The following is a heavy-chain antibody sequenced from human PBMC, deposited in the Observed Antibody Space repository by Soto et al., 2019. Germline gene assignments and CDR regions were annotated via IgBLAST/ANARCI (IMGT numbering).Heavy chain of an antibody. V-gene: IGHV4-59*08. CDR1: GGNIISYC. J-gene: IGHJ3*02. Sequence: SEPMSLTCSVSGGNIISYCWSWIRKTTGKGLEWIGYIYYSGSTNYNPSLKSRVTISVDTSKNQFSLKLSSVTAADTAVYYCARHFYDYIWGSYRSDAFDIWGQGTMVTVSS. D-gene: IGHD3-16*02. CDR2: IYYSGST. CDR3: ARHFYDYIWGSYRSDAFDI.